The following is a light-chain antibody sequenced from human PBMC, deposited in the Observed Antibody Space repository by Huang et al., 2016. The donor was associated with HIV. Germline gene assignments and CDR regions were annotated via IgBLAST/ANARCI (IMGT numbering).Light chain of an antibody. V-gene: IGKV3-11*01. CDR1: QSGSRY. Sequence: PGERATLSCRASQSGSRYLAWYQQKPGQAPRLLIYDASNRATGIPARVSGSGSGTDFSLTISSLEPEDFAVYYCQQRTHWPWTFGQGTKVEIQ. CDR3: QQRTHWPWT. CDR2: DAS. J-gene: IGKJ1*01.